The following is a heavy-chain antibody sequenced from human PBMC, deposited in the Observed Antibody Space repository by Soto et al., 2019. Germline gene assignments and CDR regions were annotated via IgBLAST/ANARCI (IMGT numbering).Heavy chain of an antibody. V-gene: IGHV1-69*04. Sequence: ASVKVSCKASGGNFSSYSISWVRQAPGQGLEWMGRIIPILDRANYAQKLQGRVTISADRSTNTAYMELSSLRSEDTAVYYCARDPHSTGWYHLDYWGQGTLVTVSS. D-gene: IGHD6-19*01. CDR3: ARDPHSTGWYHLDY. CDR1: GGNFSSYS. CDR2: IIPILDRA. J-gene: IGHJ4*02.